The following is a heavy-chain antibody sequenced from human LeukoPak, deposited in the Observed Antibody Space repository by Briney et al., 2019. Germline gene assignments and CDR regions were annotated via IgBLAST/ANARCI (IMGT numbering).Heavy chain of an antibody. D-gene: IGHD2-21*02. Sequence: SETLSLTCTVSGGSISSGGYYWSWIRQHPGKGLEWIGYIYYGGSTYYNPSLKSRITISVDTSKNHFSLKLSSVTAADTAVYYCARTYMTSARFDPWGQGTLVTVSS. CDR2: IYYGGST. J-gene: IGHJ5*02. CDR1: GGSISSGGYY. V-gene: IGHV4-31*03. CDR3: ARTYMTSARFDP.